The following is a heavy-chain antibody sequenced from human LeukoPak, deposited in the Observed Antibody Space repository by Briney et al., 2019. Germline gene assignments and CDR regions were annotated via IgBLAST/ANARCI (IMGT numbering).Heavy chain of an antibody. Sequence: PGGSLRLSCAASGFTFSSYGMHWVRQAPGQGLEWMGWINPNSGGTSYAQKFQGRVTMTRDTSISTAYMELSRLRSDDTAVYYCARGDIVVVPAETHDYWGQGTLVTVSS. CDR1: GFTFSSYG. V-gene: IGHV1-2*02. CDR3: ARGDIVVVPAETHDY. CDR2: INPNSGGT. D-gene: IGHD2-2*01. J-gene: IGHJ4*02.